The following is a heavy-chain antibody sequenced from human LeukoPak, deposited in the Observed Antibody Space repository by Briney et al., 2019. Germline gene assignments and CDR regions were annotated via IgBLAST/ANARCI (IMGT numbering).Heavy chain of an antibody. Sequence: PGGSLRLSCAASGFTFSSYGMHWVRQAPGKGLEWVAVISYDGSNKYYADSVKGRFTISRDNSKNTLYLQMNSLRAEDTAVYYCAYNGMTTVTTRFGPWGQGTLVTVSS. CDR1: GFTFSSYG. D-gene: IGHD4-17*01. CDR2: ISYDGSNK. CDR3: AYNGMTTVTTRFGP. J-gene: IGHJ5*02. V-gene: IGHV3-30*03.